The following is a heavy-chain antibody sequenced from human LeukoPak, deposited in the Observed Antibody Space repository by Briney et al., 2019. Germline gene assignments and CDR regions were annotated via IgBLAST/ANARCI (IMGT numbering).Heavy chain of an antibody. CDR1: GFTFSSYW. Sequence: PGGSLRLSCAGSGFTFSSYWMHWVRQAPGKGLVWVSRINDGGSTTNHADSAKGRFTISRDNAKSTLYLQMNSLTAEDTAVYYCARDLVYGSGSLGYWGQGTLVTVSS. CDR2: INDGGSTT. J-gene: IGHJ4*02. D-gene: IGHD3-10*01. CDR3: ARDLVYGSGSLGY. V-gene: IGHV3-74*01.